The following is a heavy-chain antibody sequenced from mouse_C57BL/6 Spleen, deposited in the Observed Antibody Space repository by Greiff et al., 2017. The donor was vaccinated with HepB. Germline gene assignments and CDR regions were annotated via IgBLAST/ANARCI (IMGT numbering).Heavy chain of an antibody. CDR3: ARSGSFPSY. CDR2: IYPGSGNT. J-gene: IGHJ3*01. V-gene: IGHV1-84*01. D-gene: IGHD1-1*01. Sequence: QVQLQQSGPELVKPGASVKISCKASGYTFTDYYINWVKQRPGQGLELIGWIYPGSGNTKYNEKFKGKATLTVDTSSSTAYMQLSSLTSEDSAVYFCARSGSFPSYWGQGTLVTVSA. CDR1: GYTFTDYY.